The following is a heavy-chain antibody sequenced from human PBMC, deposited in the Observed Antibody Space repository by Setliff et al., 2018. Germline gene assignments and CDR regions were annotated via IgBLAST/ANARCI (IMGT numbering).Heavy chain of an antibody. V-gene: IGHV3-21*06. CDR2: ISGSGSDYI. CDR3: ARDRFDSSGFYLSPDAFDM. J-gene: IGHJ3*02. Sequence: GGSLRLSCAASEFTFSRHSMNWVRQAPGKGLEWVSYISGSGSDYIYYADSVKGRFTISRDNAKNSLYLQMNSLRAEDTAVYYCARDRFDSSGFYLSPDAFDMWGQGTMVT. CDR1: EFTFSRHS. D-gene: IGHD3-22*01.